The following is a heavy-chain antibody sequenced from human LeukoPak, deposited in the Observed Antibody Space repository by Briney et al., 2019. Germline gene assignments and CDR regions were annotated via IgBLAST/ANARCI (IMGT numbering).Heavy chain of an antibody. J-gene: IGHJ4*02. Sequence: GGSLRLSCAASGFTFSDYWMHWVRQAPGKGLVWVSRINSDGINTSYADSVKGRFTISRDNAKNSLYLQMNSLRAEDTAVYYCARARIWFGELNDYWGQGTLVTVSS. CDR1: GFTFSDYW. CDR2: INSDGINT. CDR3: ARARIWFGELNDY. V-gene: IGHV3-74*01. D-gene: IGHD3-10*01.